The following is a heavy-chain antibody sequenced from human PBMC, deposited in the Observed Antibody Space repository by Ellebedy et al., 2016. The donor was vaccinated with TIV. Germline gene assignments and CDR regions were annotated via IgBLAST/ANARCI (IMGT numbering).Heavy chain of an antibody. CDR1: GFTVSNNY. Sequence: GGSLRLSCEVSGFTVSNNYMTWVRQAPGKGLEWVSVIYSGGTTYYAGSVKGRFTISRDNSKNTLYLQMNSLRAEDTAVYYCAGGISVAGTSLGFWGQGTLVTVSS. CDR3: AGGISVAGTSLGF. D-gene: IGHD6-19*01. J-gene: IGHJ4*02. V-gene: IGHV3-53*01. CDR2: IYSGGTT.